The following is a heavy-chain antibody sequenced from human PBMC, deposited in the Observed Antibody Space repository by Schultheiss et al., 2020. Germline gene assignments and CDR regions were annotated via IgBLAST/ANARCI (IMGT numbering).Heavy chain of an antibody. Sequence: GGSLRLSCAASGFSFSSYGMSWVRQAPGKGLEWVSVITASGGSTYYADSVKGRFTISRDNSKNTLYLQMNSLRAEDTAVYYCAKVVTNYYYYGMDVWGQGTTVTVSS. D-gene: IGHD2-21*02. CDR1: GFSFSSYG. CDR2: ITASGGST. CDR3: AKVVTNYYYYGMDV. V-gene: IGHV3-23*01. J-gene: IGHJ6*02.